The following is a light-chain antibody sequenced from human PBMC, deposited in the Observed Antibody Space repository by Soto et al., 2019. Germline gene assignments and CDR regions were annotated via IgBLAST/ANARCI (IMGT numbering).Light chain of an antibody. CDR2: DVS. V-gene: IGLV2-11*01. J-gene: IGLJ1*01. CDR1: SSDVGGYNY. Sequence: QSALTQPRSVSGSPGQSVTISCTGTSSDVGGYNYVSWYQQHPGKAPKLMIYDVSKRPSAVPDRFSGSKSGNTASLTISGLQAEDEADYYCCSYAGSYTYVFGTGTKV. CDR3: CSYAGSYTYV.